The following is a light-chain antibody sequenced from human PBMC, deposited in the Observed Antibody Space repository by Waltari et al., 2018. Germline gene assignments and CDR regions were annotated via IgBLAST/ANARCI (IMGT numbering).Light chain of an antibody. V-gene: IGLV2-11*01. J-gene: IGLJ1*01. CDR3: CSYAGSYIV. Sequence: QSALTQPRSVSGSPGQSVAIPCPAPSSDVGGYNYLSWYQQHPGKVPKVVIYDVSKRPSGVPDRFSGSKSGNTASLTISGLQADDEADYYCCSYAGSYIVFGAGTKVTVL. CDR1: SSDVGGYNY. CDR2: DVS.